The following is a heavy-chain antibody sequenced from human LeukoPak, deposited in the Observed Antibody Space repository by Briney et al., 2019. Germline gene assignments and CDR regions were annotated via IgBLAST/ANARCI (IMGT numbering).Heavy chain of an antibody. D-gene: IGHD3-22*01. Sequence: ASVKVSCKASGGTFSSYAISWVRQAPGQGLEWIGGIIPIFGTANYAQKFQGRVTITTDESTSTAYMELSSLRSEDTAVYYCARDDSPTYYYDSSGYEYFQHWGQGTLVTVPS. V-gene: IGHV1-69*05. J-gene: IGHJ1*01. CDR2: IIPIFGTA. CDR1: GGTFSSYA. CDR3: ARDDSPTYYYDSSGYEYFQH.